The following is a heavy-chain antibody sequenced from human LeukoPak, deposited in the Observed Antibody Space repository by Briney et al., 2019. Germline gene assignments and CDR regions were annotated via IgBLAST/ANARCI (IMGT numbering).Heavy chain of an antibody. J-gene: IGHJ4*02. Sequence: SETLSLTCTVSHYSISSNYYWGWIRQPPGKGLEWIGSIYHSGSTYYNPSLKSRVTISVDTSKNQFSLKLTSVTAADTAVYYCARSSGYMSYWGQGTLVTVSA. CDR3: ARSSGYMSY. V-gene: IGHV4-38-2*02. CDR2: IYHSGST. CDR1: HYSISSNYY. D-gene: IGHD3-22*01.